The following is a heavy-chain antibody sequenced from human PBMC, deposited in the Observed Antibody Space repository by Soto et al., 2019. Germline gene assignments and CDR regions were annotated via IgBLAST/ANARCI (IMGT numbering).Heavy chain of an antibody. CDR1: GFTFSSYA. V-gene: IGHV3-23*01. D-gene: IGHD3-9*01. CDR2: ISGSGGST. CDR3: AKGGLDYDILTGYILYNWFDP. J-gene: IGHJ5*02. Sequence: PGGSLRLSCVASGFTFSSYAMSWVRQAPGKGLEWVSAISGSGGSTYYADSVKGRFTISRDNSKNTLYLQMNSLRAEDTAVYYCAKGGLDYDILTGYILYNWFDPWGQGTLVTVSS.